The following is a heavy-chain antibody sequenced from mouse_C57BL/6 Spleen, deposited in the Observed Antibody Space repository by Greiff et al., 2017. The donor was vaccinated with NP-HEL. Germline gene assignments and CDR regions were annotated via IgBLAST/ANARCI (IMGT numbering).Heavy chain of an antibody. D-gene: IGHD1-1*01. V-gene: IGHV1-52*01. CDR1: GYTFTSYW. CDR3: AREDYGSSYVGFDY. Sequence: QVQLQQPGAELVRPGSSVKLSCKASGYTFTSYWMHWVKQRPIQGLEWIGNIDPSDSETHYNQKFKDKATLTVDKSSSTAYMQLSSLTSEDSAVYYCAREDYGSSYVGFDYWGQGTTLTVSS. J-gene: IGHJ2*01. CDR2: IDPSDSET.